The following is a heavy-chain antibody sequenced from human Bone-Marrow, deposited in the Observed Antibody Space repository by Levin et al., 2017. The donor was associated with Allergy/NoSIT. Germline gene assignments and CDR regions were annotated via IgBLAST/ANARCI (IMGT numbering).Heavy chain of an antibody. V-gene: IGHV5-51*01. Sequence: GGSLRLSCQGSGYTFTDYWIAWVRQMPGKGLEWMGIIYPGDSDTRYSPSFQGQVTISVAKSISPSYLQWTSLKASDSVGFYCAKYAGMWSYGYYYDMDVWGQETTVTVSS. CDR3: AKYAGMWSYGYYYDMDV. D-gene: IGHD6-13*01. CDR2: IYPGDSDT. J-gene: IGHJ6*02. CDR1: GYTFTDYW.